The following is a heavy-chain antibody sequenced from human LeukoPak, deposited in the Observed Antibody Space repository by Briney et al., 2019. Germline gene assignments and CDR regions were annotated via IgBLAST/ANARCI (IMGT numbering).Heavy chain of an antibody. J-gene: IGHJ5*02. CDR1: DDSISSGIYY. V-gene: IGHV4-61*02. Sequence: SETLSLTCTVSDDSISSGIYYWSWLRQPAGKGLEWIGRIDTSENTNYNPSLKSRITISVDTSKNQFSLKLSSVTAADTAIYYCARSRMNTADFDPWGQGALVTVSS. D-gene: IGHD5-18*01. CDR3: ARSRMNTADFDP. CDR2: IDTSENT.